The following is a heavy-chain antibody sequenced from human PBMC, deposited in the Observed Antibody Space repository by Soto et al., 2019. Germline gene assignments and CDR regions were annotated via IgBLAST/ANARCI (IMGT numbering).Heavy chain of an antibody. V-gene: IGHV4-4*02. CDR2: IYHSGST. D-gene: IGHD4-17*01. CDR3: ARVLKIYGGNSDYYYGMDV. Sequence: SSETLSLTCAVSGGSISSSNWWSWVRQPPGKGLEWIGEIYHSGSTNYNPSLKSRVTISVDKSKNQFSLKLSSVTAADTAVYYYARVLKIYGGNSDYYYGMDVWGQGTTVTVSS. CDR1: GGSISSSNW. J-gene: IGHJ6*02.